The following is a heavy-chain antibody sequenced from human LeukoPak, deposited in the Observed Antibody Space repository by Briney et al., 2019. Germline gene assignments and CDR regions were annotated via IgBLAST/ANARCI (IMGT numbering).Heavy chain of an antibody. V-gene: IGHV4-39*01. D-gene: IGHD3-22*01. Sequence: PSETLSLTCTVSGGSISSSSYYWGWIRQPPGKGLEWIGSIYYGGSTYYNPSLKSRVTISVDTSKNQFSLKLSSVTAADTAVYYCARCYYDSSGYYYSGHWFDPWGQGTLVTVSS. J-gene: IGHJ5*02. CDR2: IYYGGST. CDR3: ARCYYDSSGYYYSGHWFDP. CDR1: GGSISSSSYY.